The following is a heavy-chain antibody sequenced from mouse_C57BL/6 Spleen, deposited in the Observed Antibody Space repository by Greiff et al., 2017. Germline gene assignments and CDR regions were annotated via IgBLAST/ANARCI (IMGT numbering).Heavy chain of an antibody. CDR3: ARAGRGHGEYFYY. CDR1: GYAFSSSW. Sequence: VQLKESGPELVKPGASVKISCKASGYAFSSSWMNWVKQRPGKGLEWIGRIYPGDGDTNYNGKFKGKATLTADKSSSTAYMQLSSLTSEDSAVYFCARAGRGHGEYFYYWGKGTTLTVSS. V-gene: IGHV1-82*01. J-gene: IGHJ2*01. CDR2: IYPGDGDT.